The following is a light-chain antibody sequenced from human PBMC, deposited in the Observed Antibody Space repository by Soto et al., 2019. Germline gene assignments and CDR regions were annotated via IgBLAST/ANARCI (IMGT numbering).Light chain of an antibody. CDR3: PQFRNWPWT. J-gene: IGKJ1*01. V-gene: IGKV3D-15*01. CDR1: QSISIN. Sequence: ERVLTHSPCTLSLSPGDRVTLSFRASQSISINLAWYQHNPGQAPRLLIHGASTRATGVPARISGSGSGTEFTLTISSLQSEDFAVYYCPQFRNWPWTFGQGTKVDI. CDR2: GAS.